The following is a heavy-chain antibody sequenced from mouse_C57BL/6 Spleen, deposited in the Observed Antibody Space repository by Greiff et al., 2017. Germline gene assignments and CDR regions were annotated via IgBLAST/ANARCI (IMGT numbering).Heavy chain of an antibody. J-gene: IGHJ2*01. Sequence: QVQLQQSGAELMKPGASVKLSCKATGYTFTGYWIEWVKQRPGHGLEWIGEILPGSGSTNYNGKFKGKATFTADTSSNTAYMQLSSLTTEDSAIYYCASTPSYYSNYVGPYYFDYWGQGTTLTVSS. CDR3: ASTPSYYSNYVGPYYFDY. D-gene: IGHD2-5*01. CDR2: ILPGSGST. V-gene: IGHV1-9*01. CDR1: GYTFTGYW.